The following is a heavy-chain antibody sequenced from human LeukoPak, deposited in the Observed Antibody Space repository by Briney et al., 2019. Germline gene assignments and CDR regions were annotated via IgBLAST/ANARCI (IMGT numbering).Heavy chain of an antibody. CDR1: GFTFSSYS. D-gene: IGHD5-18*01. V-gene: IGHV3-30*18. Sequence: GGSLRLSCAASGFTFSSYSMNWVRQAPGKGLEWVAIISYDGNSKYYADSVKGRFTISRDNSKNTLYLQMNSLRAEDTAMYYCAKDTGYNYGAFDYWGQGTLVTVSS. CDR2: ISYDGNSK. CDR3: AKDTGYNYGAFDY. J-gene: IGHJ4*02.